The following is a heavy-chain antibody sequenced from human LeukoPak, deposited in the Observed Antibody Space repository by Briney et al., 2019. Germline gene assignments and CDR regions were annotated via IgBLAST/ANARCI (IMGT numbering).Heavy chain of an antibody. CDR3: TTDLGITMIRGVIVS. V-gene: IGHV3-15*01. Sequence: PGGSLRLSCAASGFSFTNAWMTWVRQPPGKGLEWVGRIKSKADGETTDYAAPVKGRFTMSRDDLKATLYLQMNYLITEDTAVYYCTTDLGITMIRGVIVSWGQGTLVTVSS. CDR1: GFSFTNAW. D-gene: IGHD3-10*01. CDR2: IKSKADGETT. J-gene: IGHJ4*02.